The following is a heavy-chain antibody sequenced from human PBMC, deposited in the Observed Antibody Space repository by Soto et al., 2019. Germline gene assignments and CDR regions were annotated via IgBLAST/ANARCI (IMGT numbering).Heavy chain of an antibody. V-gene: IGHV1-58*01. D-gene: IGHD2-2*01. CDR1: GFTFTSSA. J-gene: IGHJ6*02. CDR3: AAVDCSSTSCYYYYYGMDV. Sequence: QMQLVQSGPEVKKPGTSVKVSCKASGFTFTSSAVQWVRQARGQRLEWIGWIVVGSGNTNYAQKFQERVTITRDMSTSTAYMELSSLRYEDTSVYYCAAVDCSSTSCYYYYYGMDVWGQGTTVTVSS. CDR2: IVVGSGNT.